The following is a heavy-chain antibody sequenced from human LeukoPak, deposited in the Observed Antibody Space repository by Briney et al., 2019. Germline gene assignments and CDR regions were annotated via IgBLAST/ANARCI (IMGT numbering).Heavy chain of an antibody. D-gene: IGHD3-9*01. V-gene: IGHV4-39*01. J-gene: IGHJ4*02. CDR2: IYYSGST. CDR3: ARGDDILTGLFDY. CDR1: GRSISSSSYY. Sequence: SETLSLTCTVSGRSISSSSYYWGWIRQPPGKGLEWIGSIYYSGSTYYNPSLKSRVTISVDTSKNQFSLKLSSVTAADTAVYYCARGDDILTGLFDYWGQGTLVTVSS.